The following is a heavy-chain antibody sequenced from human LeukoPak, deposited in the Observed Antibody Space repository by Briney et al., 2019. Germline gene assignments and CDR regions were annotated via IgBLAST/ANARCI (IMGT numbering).Heavy chain of an antibody. V-gene: IGHV3-74*01. CDR1: GFTFSSSW. D-gene: IGHD4/OR15-4a*01. CDR3: ARDRSANSRVYYFDY. Sequence: PGGSLRLSCAASGFTFSSSWMHWVRQVPGKGLVWVSRINSDGSSTTYADSVKGRFTISRDDSKNTLYLQMNSLRAEDTAVYYCARDRSANSRVYYFDYWGQGTLVTVSS. J-gene: IGHJ4*02. CDR2: INSDGSST.